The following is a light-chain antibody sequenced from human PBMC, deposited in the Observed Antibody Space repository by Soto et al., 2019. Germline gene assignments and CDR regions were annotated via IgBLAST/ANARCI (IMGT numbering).Light chain of an antibody. Sequence: HSVLTQPPSVSAAPGQTVTISCSGSSSNIETNPVSWYRHLPGTVPKLLIHNDDKRPSGIPDRFSGSKSGTSATLGITGLQTGDEADYYCGTWHASLSAGVFGGGTKVTVL. CDR3: GTWHASLSAGV. CDR1: SSNIETNP. V-gene: IGLV1-51*01. CDR2: NDD. J-gene: IGLJ2*01.